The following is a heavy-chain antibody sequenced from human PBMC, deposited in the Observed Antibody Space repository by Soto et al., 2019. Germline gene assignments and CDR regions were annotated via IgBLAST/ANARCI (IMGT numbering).Heavy chain of an antibody. CDR2: INHLETT. D-gene: IGHD1-26*01. V-gene: IGHV4-30-2*01. Sequence: SETLSVTCTASGASITFGGYSWSWIRQTPGKGLEWIGYINHLETTFYNPSFESRLTLSIDRAKNQFSLKLHSMSAADRAVYFCARGGGSDSFDYWGQGILVTVSS. J-gene: IGHJ4*01. CDR1: GASITFGGYS. CDR3: ARGGGSDSFDY.